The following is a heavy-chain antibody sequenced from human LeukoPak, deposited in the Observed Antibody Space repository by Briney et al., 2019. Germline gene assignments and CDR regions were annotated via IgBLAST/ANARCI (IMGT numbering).Heavy chain of an antibody. J-gene: IGHJ3*02. V-gene: IGHV4-59*01. CDR2: IYYSGST. CDR3: ARDGCSSTSCYYAFDI. Sequence: KTSETLSLTCTVSGGSISSYYWSWIRQPPGKGLEWIGYIYYSGSTNYNPSLKSRVTISVDTSKNQFFLKLSSVTAADTAVYYCARDGCSSTSCYYAFDIWGQGTMVTVSS. CDR1: GGSISSYY. D-gene: IGHD2-2*01.